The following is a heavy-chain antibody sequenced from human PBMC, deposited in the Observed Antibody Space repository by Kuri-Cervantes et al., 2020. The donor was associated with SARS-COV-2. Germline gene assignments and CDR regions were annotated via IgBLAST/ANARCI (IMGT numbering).Heavy chain of an antibody. J-gene: IGHJ3*02. V-gene: IGHV1-69*05. D-gene: IGHD1-26*01. Sequence: SVKVSCKAPGGTFSSYAISWVRQAPGQGLEWMGGIIPIFGTANYAQKFQGRVTITTDESTSTVYMELSSLRSEDTAVYYCARASVGATNRFAFDIWGQGTMVTVSS. CDR3: ARASVGATNRFAFDI. CDR1: GGTFSSYA. CDR2: IIPIFGTA.